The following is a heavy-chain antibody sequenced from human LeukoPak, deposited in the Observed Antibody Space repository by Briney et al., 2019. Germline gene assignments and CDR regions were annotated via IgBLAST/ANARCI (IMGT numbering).Heavy chain of an antibody. D-gene: IGHD3-22*01. CDR3: ARSAGYYDSSGYYLYYFDY. CDR1: GGTFSSYA. J-gene: IGHJ4*02. Sequence: SVKVSCKASGGTFSSYAISWVQQAPGQGLEWMGGIIPIFGTANYAQKFQGRVTITTDESTSTAYVELSSLRSEDTAVYYCARSAGYYDSSGYYLYYFDYWGQGTLVTVSS. CDR2: IIPIFGTA. V-gene: IGHV1-69*05.